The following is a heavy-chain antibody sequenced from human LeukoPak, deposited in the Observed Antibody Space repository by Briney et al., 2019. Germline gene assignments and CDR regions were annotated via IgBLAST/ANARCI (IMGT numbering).Heavy chain of an antibody. CDR3: ARTYYDFWSGYMTLYYFDY. J-gene: IGHJ4*02. Sequence: SETLSLTCSVSGGSISSSGYFWAWIRQPPGKGLEWIGSSYYGGSTYYNVPLKSRVTISVDTSKNQFSLKLSSVTAADTAVYYCARTYYDFWSGYMTLYYFDYWGQGTLVTVSS. CDR2: SYYGGST. V-gene: IGHV4-39*07. CDR1: GGSISSSGYF. D-gene: IGHD3-3*01.